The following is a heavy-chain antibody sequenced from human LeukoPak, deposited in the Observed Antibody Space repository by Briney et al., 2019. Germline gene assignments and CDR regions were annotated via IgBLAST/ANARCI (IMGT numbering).Heavy chain of an antibody. CDR3: ARDRSVTPYIDY. CDR2: IYYSGST. D-gene: IGHD4-23*01. J-gene: IGHJ4*02. Sequence: SETLSLTCTVSGGSISSYYWSWIRQPPGKGLEWIGYIYYSGSTNYNPSLKSRVTISVDTSKNQFSLKLSAVTAADTAVYYCARDRSVTPYIDYWGQGTLVTVSS. V-gene: IGHV4-59*01. CDR1: GGSISSYY.